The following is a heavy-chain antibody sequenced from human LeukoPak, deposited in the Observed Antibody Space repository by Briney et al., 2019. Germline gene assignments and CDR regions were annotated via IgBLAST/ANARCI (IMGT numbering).Heavy chain of an antibody. D-gene: IGHD4-23*01. CDR2: ISWNSGSI. V-gene: IGHV3-9*01. Sequence: SLRLSCAASGFTFDDYAMHWVRQAPGKGLEWVSGISWNSGSIGYADSVKGRFTISRDNAKNSLYLQMNSLRAEDTAVYYCARDPVPDYGGNSENAFDIWGQGTMVTVSS. CDR3: ARDPVPDYGGNSENAFDI. CDR1: GFTFDDYA. J-gene: IGHJ3*02.